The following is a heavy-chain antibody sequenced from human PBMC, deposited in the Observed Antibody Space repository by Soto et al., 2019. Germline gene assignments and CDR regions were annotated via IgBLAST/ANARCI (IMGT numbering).Heavy chain of an antibody. D-gene: IGHD6-19*01. V-gene: IGHV1-18*01. CDR3: AREVVSSGYYFFRCDT. CDR2: INVYNGNT. CDR1: GYTFTHYG. J-gene: IGHJ5*02. Sequence: QVQLVQSGAEVKKPGASVKVSCKASGYTFTHYGVTWVRQAPGQGLEWMGWINVYNGNTNSAQNPQCRLTMTTDTSSSRAYMELRRLRSDDTAVYYCAREVVSSGYYFFRCDTWGQGTLLTGSS.